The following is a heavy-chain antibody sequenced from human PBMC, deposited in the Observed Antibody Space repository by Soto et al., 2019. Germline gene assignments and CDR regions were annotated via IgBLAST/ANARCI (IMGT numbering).Heavy chain of an antibody. CDR2: INPTGGST. CDR1: GYTFTSYY. J-gene: IGHJ4*02. D-gene: IGHD5-12*01. Sequence: ASVKVSCKASGYTFTSYYLHWVRQAPGQGLEWMGIINPTGGSTSYAQKFQGRVTMTRDTSTSTVYMELSSLTSEDTAVYYCARESRRDGYNFNYWGQGTLVTVSS. CDR3: ARESRRDGYNFNY. V-gene: IGHV1-46*01.